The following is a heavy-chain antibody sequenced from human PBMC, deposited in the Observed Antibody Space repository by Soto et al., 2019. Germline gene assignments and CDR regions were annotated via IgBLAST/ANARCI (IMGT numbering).Heavy chain of an antibody. V-gene: IGHV3-23*01. D-gene: IGHD4-17*01. CDR2: ISGSGGST. Sequence: GGSLRLSCAASGLTFSSYAMGWVRQAPGKGLEWVSAISGSGGSTYYADSVKGRFTISRDNSKNTLYLQMNSLRAEDTAVYYCAKVSAYGARYYYYYGMDVWGQGTTVTVSS. CDR3: AKVSAYGARYYYYYGMDV. J-gene: IGHJ6*02. CDR1: GLTFSSYA.